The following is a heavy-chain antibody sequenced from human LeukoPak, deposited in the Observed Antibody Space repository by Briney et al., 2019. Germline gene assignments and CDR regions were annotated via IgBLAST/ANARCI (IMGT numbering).Heavy chain of an antibody. CDR2: IYYSGST. CDR1: GGSISSSSYY. J-gene: IGHJ4*02. D-gene: IGHD1-26*01. CDR3: ASRVVGATSFDY. V-gene: IGHV4-39*01. Sequence: SETLSLTCTVSGGSISSSSYYWGWIRQPPGKGLEWIGSIYYSGSTYYNPSLKSRVTISVDTSKNQSSLKLSSVTAADTAVYYCASRVVGATSFDYWGQGTLVIVSS.